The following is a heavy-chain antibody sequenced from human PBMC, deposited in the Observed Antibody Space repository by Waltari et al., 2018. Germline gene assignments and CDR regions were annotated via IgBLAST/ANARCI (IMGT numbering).Heavy chain of an antibody. D-gene: IGHD6-6*01. CDR1: GFTVTSTY. CDR2: IYSNATT. J-gene: IGHJ3*01. V-gene: IGHV3-66*01. CDR3: ARGGQIVRPRPLDL. Sequence: EGQLVESGGGLVKPGGSLRLSCAASGFTVTSTYMNWVRQAPGKGLELVSTIYSNATTFYADSVKGRFTISRDNSKNLLFLQMDDLRVNDTAVYYCARGGQIVRPRPLDLWGPGTLVTVSS.